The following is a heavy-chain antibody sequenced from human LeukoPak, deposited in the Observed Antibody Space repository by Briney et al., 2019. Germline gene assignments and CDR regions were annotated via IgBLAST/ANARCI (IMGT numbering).Heavy chain of an antibody. Sequence: PGGSLRLSCAASGFTFSDYTMNWVREAPGNGREWVSSISSSSSYIYYADSVKGRFTTSRDNAKNSLYLQMNSLRAEDTAVYCCARFWAAAGNDAFDIWGQGTMVTVSS. V-gene: IGHV3-21*01. CDR3: ARFWAAAGNDAFDI. CDR1: GFTFSDYT. D-gene: IGHD6-13*01. J-gene: IGHJ3*02. CDR2: ISSSSSYI.